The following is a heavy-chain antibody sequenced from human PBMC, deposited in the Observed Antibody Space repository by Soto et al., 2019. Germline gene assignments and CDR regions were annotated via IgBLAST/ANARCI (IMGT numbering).Heavy chain of an antibody. Sequence: LGESLKISCKGSGYSFTSYWIGWVRQMPGKGLEWMGIIYPGDSDTRYSPSFQGQVTISADKSISTAYLQWSSLKASDTAMYYCARHRGYYYDSSGYHIDYWGQGTLVTVSS. D-gene: IGHD3-22*01. V-gene: IGHV5-51*01. CDR2: IYPGDSDT. J-gene: IGHJ4*02. CDR3: ARHRGYYYDSSGYHIDY. CDR1: GYSFTSYW.